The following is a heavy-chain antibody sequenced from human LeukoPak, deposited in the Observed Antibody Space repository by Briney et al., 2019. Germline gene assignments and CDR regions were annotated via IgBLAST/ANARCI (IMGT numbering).Heavy chain of an antibody. V-gene: IGHV3-23*01. D-gene: IGHD3-10*01. Sequence: GGSLRLSCAASGFTFSSYAMSWVRQAPGKGLGWVSAISGSGGSTYYADSVKGRFTISRDNSKNTLYLQMNSLRAEDTAVYYCAKDPDYYGSGNFDYWGQGTLVTVSS. CDR2: ISGSGGST. J-gene: IGHJ4*02. CDR3: AKDPDYYGSGNFDY. CDR1: GFTFSSYA.